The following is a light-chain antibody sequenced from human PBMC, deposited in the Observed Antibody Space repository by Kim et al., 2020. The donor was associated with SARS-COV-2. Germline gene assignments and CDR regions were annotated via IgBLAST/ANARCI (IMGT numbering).Light chain of an antibody. CDR3: QQYNSWPPRRT. CDR1: QSVSTN. V-gene: IGKV3-15*01. Sequence: EIVMTQSPATLSVSPGERATLSCRASQSVSTNLAWYQQKPGQAPRLLIYGASTRATGFPARFSGSGSGTEFTLTISSLQSEDFAVYYCQQYNSWPPRRTFGQGTKVDIK. CDR2: GAS. J-gene: IGKJ1*01.